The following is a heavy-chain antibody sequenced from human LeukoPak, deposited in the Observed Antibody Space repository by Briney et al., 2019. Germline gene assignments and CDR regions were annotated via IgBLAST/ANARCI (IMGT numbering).Heavy chain of an antibody. D-gene: IGHD6-19*01. CDR1: GFTFSHSI. Sequence: GGSLRLSCAASGFTFSHSIMHWVRQAPGKGLEWVAVVEADGKNMYYADSVKGRFTISRDNSQNTVYLQMNSLRAEDTAVYYCARGWYNFDYWGQGTRVTVSS. J-gene: IGHJ4*02. CDR3: ARGWYNFDY. V-gene: IGHV3-30*04. CDR2: VEADGKNM.